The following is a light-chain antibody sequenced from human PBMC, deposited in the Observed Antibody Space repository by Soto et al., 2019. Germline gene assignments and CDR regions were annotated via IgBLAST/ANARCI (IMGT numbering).Light chain of an antibody. J-gene: IGKJ1*01. CDR1: QSVRSSY. CDR2: GAS. V-gene: IGKV3-20*01. Sequence: EIVLTQSPGTLSLSPGERATLSCRASQSVRSSYLAWYQQKPGQAPRLLIYGASSRATGIPDRFSGSGSGTEFTLTISSLEPEDFAVYHGHQYRSFPWTFGQGTKVDI. CDR3: HQYRSFPWT.